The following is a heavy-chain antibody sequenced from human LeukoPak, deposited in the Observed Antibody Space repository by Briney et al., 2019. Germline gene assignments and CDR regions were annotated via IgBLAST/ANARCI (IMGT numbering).Heavy chain of an antibody. D-gene: IGHD3-22*01. V-gene: IGHV4-38-2*01. J-gene: IGHJ4*02. Sequence: SETLSLTCAVSGYSISSAYYRGWIRQPPGKGLECIGFIYYSGSTNYNPSPNSRVTISVDTSKYQFSLKLSSVTAADTAVYYCARRTYFYDSSGYYFDYWGQGTLVTVSS. CDR3: ARRTYFYDSSGYYFDY. CDR2: IYYSGST. CDR1: GYSISSAYY.